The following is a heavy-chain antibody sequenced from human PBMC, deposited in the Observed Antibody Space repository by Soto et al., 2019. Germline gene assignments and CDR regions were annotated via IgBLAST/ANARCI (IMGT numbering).Heavy chain of an antibody. Sequence: GGSLRLSCAASGFTFSSYSMNWVRQAPGKGLEWVSSISSSSSYIYYADSVKGRFTISRDNAKNSLYLQMNSLRAEDTAVYYCAIVETATTHAFDIWGQGTMVTVSS. CDR3: AIVETATTHAFDI. D-gene: IGHD6-25*01. CDR1: GFTFSSYS. V-gene: IGHV3-21*01. CDR2: ISSSSSYI. J-gene: IGHJ3*02.